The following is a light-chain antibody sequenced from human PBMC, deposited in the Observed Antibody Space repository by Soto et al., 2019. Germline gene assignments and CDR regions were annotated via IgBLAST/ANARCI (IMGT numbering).Light chain of an antibody. J-gene: IGLJ3*02. V-gene: IGLV4-69*01. CDR2: LNSDGSH. CDR3: QAWGTGPRV. CDR1: SGHSSYA. Sequence: QLVLTQSPSASASLGASVNLTITLSSGHSSYAIAWHQQQPEKGPRYLMKLNSDGSHSKGDGIPDRFSGSSSGAERYLTISSRQSEDEADYYCQAWGTGPRVFGGGTKLTVL.